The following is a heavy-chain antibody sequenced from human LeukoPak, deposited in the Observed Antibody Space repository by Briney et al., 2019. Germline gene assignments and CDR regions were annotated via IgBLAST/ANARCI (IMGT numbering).Heavy chain of an antibody. D-gene: IGHD2-2*01. CDR3: ARGVYKPRAEEVVPAAIGWDY. Sequence: PEASVKVSCKASGYTFTSYYMHWVRQAPGQGLEWMGIINPSGGSTSYAQKFQGRVTMTRDTSTSTVYMELSSLRSEDTAVYYCARGVYKPRAEEVVPAAIGWDYWGQGTLVTVSS. CDR1: GYTFTSYY. J-gene: IGHJ4*02. V-gene: IGHV1-46*01. CDR2: INPSGGST.